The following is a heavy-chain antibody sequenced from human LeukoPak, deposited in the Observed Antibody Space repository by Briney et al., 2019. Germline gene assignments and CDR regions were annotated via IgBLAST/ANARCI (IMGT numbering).Heavy chain of an antibody. Sequence: SVKVSCKASGGTSSTYTINWVRQAPGQGLEWMGRIIPILGITKYAQKFQGRVTITADKSTSTAYMELSSLRSEDTAVYYCARGGGDVDAFDIWGQGTMVTVSS. D-gene: IGHD4-17*01. J-gene: IGHJ3*02. V-gene: IGHV1-69*02. CDR2: IIPILGIT. CDR1: GGTSSTYT. CDR3: ARGGGDVDAFDI.